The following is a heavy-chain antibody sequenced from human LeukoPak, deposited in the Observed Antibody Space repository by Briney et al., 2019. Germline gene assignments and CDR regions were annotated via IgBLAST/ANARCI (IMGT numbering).Heavy chain of an antibody. CDR1: GFTFGKYW. CDR3: ARVGSSTWYESDY. D-gene: IGHD6-13*01. Sequence: GGSLRLSCVASGFTFGKYWMSWVRQAPGKGLEWVANIKLDGSEKNYVDSVKGRFTISRDNTKNSLYLQMNSLRVEDTAVYYCARVGSSTWYESDYWGQGTLVTVSS. J-gene: IGHJ4*02. CDR2: IKLDGSEK. V-gene: IGHV3-7*03.